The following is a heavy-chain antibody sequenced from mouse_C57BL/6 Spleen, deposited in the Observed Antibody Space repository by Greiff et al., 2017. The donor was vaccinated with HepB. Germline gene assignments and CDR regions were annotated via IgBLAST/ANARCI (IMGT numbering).Heavy chain of an antibody. V-gene: IGHV1-76*01. J-gene: IGHJ4*01. Sequence: QVQLQQSGAELVRPGASVKLSCKASGYTFTDYYINWVKQRPGQGLEWIARIYPGSGNTYYNEKFKGKATLTAEKSSSTAYMQLSSLTSEDSAVYFCARSRLDAMDYWGQGTSVTVSS. CDR1: GYTFTDYY. CDR2: IYPGSGNT. CDR3: ARSRLDAMDY.